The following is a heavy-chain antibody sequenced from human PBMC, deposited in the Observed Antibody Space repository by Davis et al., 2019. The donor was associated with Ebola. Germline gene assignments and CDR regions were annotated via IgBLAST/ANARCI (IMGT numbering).Heavy chain of an antibody. J-gene: IGHJ4*02. Sequence: PGGSLRLSCAASGFTFSSYSMNWVRQAPGKRLEWVSSISSSSSYIYYADSLEGRFTISRDNPKNSLYLQMNSLRAEDTAVYYCAREGYYYESSGYYGYYFDYWGQGTLVTVSS. D-gene: IGHD3-22*01. CDR3: AREGYYYESSGYYGYYFDY. CDR1: GFTFSSYS. CDR2: ISSSSSYI. V-gene: IGHV3-21*01.